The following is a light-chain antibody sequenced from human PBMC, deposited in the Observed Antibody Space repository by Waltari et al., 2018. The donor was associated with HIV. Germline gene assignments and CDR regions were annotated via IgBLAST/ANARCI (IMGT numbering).Light chain of an antibody. J-gene: IGKJ4*01. Sequence: DIQMTQSPSSLSASVGDTVTITCRASQDISNSLSWFQQQPGKVPKLLVHGAFILQRGVPSRFRGSGSVTDYTLTISGLQAEDFATYFCQQYFGFPLTFGGGTRVDI. CDR1: QDISNS. V-gene: IGKV1-NL1*01. CDR2: GAF. CDR3: QQYFGFPLT.